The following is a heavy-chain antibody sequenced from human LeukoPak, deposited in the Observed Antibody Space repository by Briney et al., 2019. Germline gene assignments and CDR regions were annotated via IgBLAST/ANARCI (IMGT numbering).Heavy chain of an antibody. D-gene: IGHD2-2*01. J-gene: IGHJ6*02. Sequence: GGSLRLSCAASGFTFDDYAMHWVRQAPGKGLEWVSGISWNSGSIGYADSVKGRSTISRDNAKNSLYLQMNSLRAEDTALYYCAKAPRCSSTSCYYYYYGMDVWGQGTTVTVSS. CDR3: AKAPRCSSTSCYYYYYGMDV. V-gene: IGHV3-9*01. CDR1: GFTFDDYA. CDR2: ISWNSGSI.